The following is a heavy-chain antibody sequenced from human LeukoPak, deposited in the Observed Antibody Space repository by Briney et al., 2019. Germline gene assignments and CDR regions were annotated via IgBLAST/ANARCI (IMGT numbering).Heavy chain of an antibody. Sequence: RASVKVSCTASGYTFTSYAMHWVRQAPGQRLEWMGWINAGNGNTKYSQKFQGRVTITRDTSASTAYMELSSLRSEDTAVYYCARKPISLDPPSDFWSGRRVYYYYGMDVWGQGTTVTVSS. CDR3: ARKPISLDPPSDFWSGRRVYYYYGMDV. J-gene: IGHJ6*02. V-gene: IGHV1-3*01. CDR2: INAGNGNT. CDR1: GYTFTSYA. D-gene: IGHD3-3*01.